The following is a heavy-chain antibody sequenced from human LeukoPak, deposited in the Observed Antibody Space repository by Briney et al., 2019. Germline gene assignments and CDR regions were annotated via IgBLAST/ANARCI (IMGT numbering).Heavy chain of an antibody. J-gene: IGHJ6*03. D-gene: IGHD3-10*01. CDR1: GFTFSRNT. CDR2: ISSSSSYI. Sequence: GGSLRLSCAASGFTFSRNTMNWVRQAPGKGLEWVSSISSSSSYIYYADSVKGRFIISRDNSKNTLYLQMNSLKGDDTAVYYCAKDSAFYYIDVWGKGTTVIISS. CDR3: AKDSAFYYIDV. V-gene: IGHV3-21*01.